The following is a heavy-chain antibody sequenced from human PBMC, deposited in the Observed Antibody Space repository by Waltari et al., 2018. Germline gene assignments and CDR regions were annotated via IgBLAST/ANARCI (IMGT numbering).Heavy chain of an antibody. CDR1: GFPLSSYS. J-gene: IGHJ4*02. CDR3: ARDRWEQAIDY. V-gene: IGHV3-21*01. CDR2: ITRSSRDI. D-gene: IGHD1-26*01. Sequence: EVQLVESGGGLVKPGGSLRLSCAASGFPLSSYSMNWVRQAPGKGLEWGSSITRSSRDIYYADSVKGRFTISRDNAKNSLYLQMNSLRAEDTAVYYCARDRWEQAIDYWGQGTLVTVSS.